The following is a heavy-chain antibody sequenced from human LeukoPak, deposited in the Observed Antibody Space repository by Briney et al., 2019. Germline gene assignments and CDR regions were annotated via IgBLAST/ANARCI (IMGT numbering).Heavy chain of an antibody. D-gene: IGHD4-17*01. CDR1: GGSISSGSYY. CDR2: INHSGST. J-gene: IGHJ4*02. V-gene: IGHV4-61*09. CDR3: ARGGDYARVDY. Sequence: PSQTLSLTCTVSGGSISSGSYYWSWIWQPAGKGLEWIGEINHSGSTNYNPSLKSRVTISVDTSKNQFSLKLSSVTAADTAVYYCARGGDYARVDYWGQGTLVTVSS.